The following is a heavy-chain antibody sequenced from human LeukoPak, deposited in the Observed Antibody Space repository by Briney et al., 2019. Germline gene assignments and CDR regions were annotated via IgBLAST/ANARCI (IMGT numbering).Heavy chain of an antibody. CDR3: ARGIGLGWYEEYYFDY. CDR1: GGSFSGYY. CDR2: INHSGGT. D-gene: IGHD6-19*01. V-gene: IGHV4-34*01. Sequence: SETLSLTCAVYGGSFSGYYWSWIRQPPGKGLEWIGEINHSGGTNYNPSLKSRVTISVDTSKNQFSLKLSSVTAADTAVYYCARGIGLGWYEEYYFDYWGQGTLVTVSS. J-gene: IGHJ4*02.